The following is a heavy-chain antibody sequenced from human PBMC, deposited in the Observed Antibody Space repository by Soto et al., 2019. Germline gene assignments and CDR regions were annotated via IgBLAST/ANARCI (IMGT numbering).Heavy chain of an antibody. V-gene: IGHV4-31*03. CDR2: IYHSGST. CDR3: ARDSGHYGKGWFDP. D-gene: IGHD3-10*01. CDR1: GASISSGGYY. Sequence: QVQLQESGPGLVKPLETLSLTCTVSGASISSGGYYWNWMRQHPGKSLEWIGYIYHSGSTNYNPSLKSRVTMSVDTSKNQFSLKLSYVTAADTALYYCARDSGHYGKGWFDPWGQGTLVTVSS. J-gene: IGHJ5*02.